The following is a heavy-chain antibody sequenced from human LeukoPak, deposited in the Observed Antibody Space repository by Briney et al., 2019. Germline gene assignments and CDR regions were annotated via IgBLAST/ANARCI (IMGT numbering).Heavy chain of an antibody. D-gene: IGHD3-3*01. V-gene: IGHV3-21*01. CDR1: GFTFSDYS. Sequence: KTGGSLRLSCAASGFTFSDYSMNWVRQAPGKGLEWVSSISSSSTYIYYAGSVKGRFTISRDNAKNSLFLQMNSLRAEDTAVYYCARDKGTEGLLPRGDWYFDLWGRGTLVTVSS. CDR3: ARDKGTEGLLPRGDWYFDL. CDR2: ISSSSTYI. J-gene: IGHJ2*01.